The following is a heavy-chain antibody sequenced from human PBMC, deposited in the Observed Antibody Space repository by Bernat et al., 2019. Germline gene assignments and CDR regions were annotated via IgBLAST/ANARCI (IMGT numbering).Heavy chain of an antibody. CDR1: GFFFLFCG. CDR3: ARDNNLVLRFSYGMDV. CDR2: LAYDGNTE. J-gene: IGHJ6*02. Sequence: SLRFSFSFAGFFFLFCGMHWVRQAPFFFFSFFSSLAYDGNTEDYADSWKGRFTISRDNSKNTLYLQMNSLRAEDTAVYYCARDNNLVLRFSYGMDVWGQGTSVTVSS. V-gene: IGHV3-33*04. D-gene: IGHD3-3*01.